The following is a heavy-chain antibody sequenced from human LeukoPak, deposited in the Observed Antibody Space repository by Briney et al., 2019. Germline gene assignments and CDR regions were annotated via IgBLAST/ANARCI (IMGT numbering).Heavy chain of an antibody. Sequence: ASVKVSCKASGYTFTSYYMHWVRQAPGQGLEWMGIINPSGGSTSYAQKFQGRVTMTGDMSTSTVYMELSSLRSEDTAVYYCARRADSYDSSGLSLYDAFDIWGQGTMVTVSS. D-gene: IGHD3-22*01. CDR2: INPSGGST. V-gene: IGHV1-46*01. J-gene: IGHJ3*02. CDR1: GYTFTSYY. CDR3: ARRADSYDSSGLSLYDAFDI.